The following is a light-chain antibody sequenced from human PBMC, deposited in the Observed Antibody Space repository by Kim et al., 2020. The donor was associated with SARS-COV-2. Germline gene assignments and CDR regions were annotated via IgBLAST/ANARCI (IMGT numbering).Light chain of an antibody. CDR3: SAWDTSLTAWV. J-gene: IGLJ3*02. Sequence: RQTATLTCTGNSNNVGDQGAGWLQQHQGHPPKLLSYRNNSRPSGISERFSASRSGNIASLTITGLQADDGADYYCSAWDTSLTAWVFGGGTKVTVL. CDR2: RNN. V-gene: IGLV10-54*01. CDR1: SNNVGDQG.